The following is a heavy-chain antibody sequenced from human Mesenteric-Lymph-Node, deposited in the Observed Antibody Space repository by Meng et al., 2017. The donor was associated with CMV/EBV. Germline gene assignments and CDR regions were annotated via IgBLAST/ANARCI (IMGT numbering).Heavy chain of an antibody. CDR1: GGSISSSSYY. J-gene: IGHJ4*02. D-gene: IGHD2-15*01. V-gene: IGHV4-39*01. CDR2: IYYSGST. Sequence: SEMSLTCTVSGGSISSSSYYWGWIRQPPGKGLEWIGSIYYSGSTYYNPSLKSRVTISVDTSKNQFSLKLSSVTAADTAVYYCARRGSSSVYWGQGTLVTVSS. CDR3: ARRGSSSVY.